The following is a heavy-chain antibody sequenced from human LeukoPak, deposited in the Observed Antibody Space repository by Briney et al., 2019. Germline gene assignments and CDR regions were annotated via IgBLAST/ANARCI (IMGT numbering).Heavy chain of an antibody. V-gene: IGHV1-69*04. Sequence: ASVKVSCKASGGTFSSYAISWVRQAPGQGLEWMGRIIPILGIANYAQKFQGRVTITADKSTSTAYMELSSLRSEDTAVYYCNIVVVPAATTHNYYYYGMDVWGQGTTVTVPS. D-gene: IGHD2-2*01. CDR2: IIPILGIA. CDR1: GGTFSSYA. J-gene: IGHJ6*02. CDR3: NIVVVPAATTHNYYYYGMDV.